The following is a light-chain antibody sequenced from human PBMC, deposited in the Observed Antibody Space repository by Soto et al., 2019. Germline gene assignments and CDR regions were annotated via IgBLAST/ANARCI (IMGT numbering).Light chain of an antibody. V-gene: IGLV2-8*01. CDR3: SSYVGSNRGV. CDR2: EVN. Sequence: QSVLTQPPSASGSPGQSVTISCTGSSSDVGGYNYVSWYQHHPGKAPRLMIYEVNKRPSGVPDRFSGSKSGNTASLTVSWLQAEDEADYYCSSYVGSNRGVFGGGTKVTVL. J-gene: IGLJ3*02. CDR1: SSDVGGYNY.